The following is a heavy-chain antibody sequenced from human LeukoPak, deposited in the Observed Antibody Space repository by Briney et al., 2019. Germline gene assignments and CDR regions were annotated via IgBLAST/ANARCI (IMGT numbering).Heavy chain of an antibody. V-gene: IGHV4-34*01. D-gene: IGHD3-22*01. CDR2: INHSGST. J-gene: IGHJ4*02. Sequence: SETLSLTCAVYGGSFSGYYWSWIRQPPGKGLEWIGEINHSGSTNYNPSLKSRVTISVDTSKNQFSLKLSSVTAADTAVYYCARVGIVVDTSLFDYWGQGILVTVSS. CDR3: ARVGIVVDTSLFDY. CDR1: GGSFSGYY.